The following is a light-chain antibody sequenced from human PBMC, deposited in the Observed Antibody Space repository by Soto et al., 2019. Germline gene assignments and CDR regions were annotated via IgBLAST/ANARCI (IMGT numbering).Light chain of an antibody. Sequence: QSALTQPASVSGSPGQSITISCTGTSSDVGGYNYVSWYQQHPGKAPKLMIYEVSNRPSGVSNRFSGSKSVNTASLTISGLQAEDEADYYCSSYTSGSTWVFGGGTKVTVL. V-gene: IGLV2-14*01. CDR1: SSDVGGYNY. J-gene: IGLJ3*02. CDR3: SSYTSGSTWV. CDR2: EVS.